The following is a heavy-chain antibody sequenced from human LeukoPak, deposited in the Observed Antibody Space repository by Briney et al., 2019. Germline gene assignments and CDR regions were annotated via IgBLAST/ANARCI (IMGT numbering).Heavy chain of an antibody. CDR3: AREVGYCSGGSCSSSDAFDI. V-gene: IGHV4-59*01. Sequence: SETLSLTCTVSGGSISSYYWSWIRQPPGKGLEWIGYIYYSGSTNYNPSLKSRVTISVDTSKNQFSLKLSSVTAADTAVYYCAREVGYCSGGSCSSSDAFDIWGQGTMVTVSS. J-gene: IGHJ3*02. CDR2: IYYSGST. CDR1: GGSISSYY. D-gene: IGHD2-15*01.